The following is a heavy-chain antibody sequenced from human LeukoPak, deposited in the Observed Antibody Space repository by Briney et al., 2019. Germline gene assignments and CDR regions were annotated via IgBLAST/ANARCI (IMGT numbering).Heavy chain of an antibody. D-gene: IGHD3-16*02. CDR2: IYYSGST. Sequence: PSETLSLTCTVSGGSISSYYWSWIRQPPGKGLEWIGYIYYSGSTNYNPSLKSRVTMSVDTSKNQFSLKLSSVTAADTAVYYCARDRWELSLIDYWGQGTLVTVSS. CDR3: ARDRWELSLIDY. CDR1: GGSISSYY. V-gene: IGHV4-59*12. J-gene: IGHJ4*02.